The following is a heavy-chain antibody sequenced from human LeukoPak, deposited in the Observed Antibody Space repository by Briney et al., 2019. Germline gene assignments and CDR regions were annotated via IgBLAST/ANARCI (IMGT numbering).Heavy chain of an antibody. J-gene: IGHJ4*02. CDR2: IISSSGYI. CDR3: QRPKPKDSSGYYDDY. CDR1: VFTFSSYS. V-gene: IGHV3-21*01. Sequence: GGSLRLSCGASVFTFSSYSMKWVRPAPRKGVGWVSSIISSSGYIYYADSVKGRFTISRDNDKNSLYLQMNSLRAEDTAVYYCQRPKPKDSSGYYDDYWGQGTLVTVSS. D-gene: IGHD3-22*01.